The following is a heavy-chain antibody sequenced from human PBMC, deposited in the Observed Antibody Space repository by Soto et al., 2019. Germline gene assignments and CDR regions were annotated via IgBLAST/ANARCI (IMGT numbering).Heavy chain of an antibody. J-gene: IGHJ5*02. V-gene: IGHV1-3*01. CDR1: GYTFTSYA. D-gene: IGHD3-10*01. CDR3: ARGDLWFGEFQPNWFDP. CDR2: INAGNGNT. Sequence: GASVKVSCKTSGYTFTSYAMHWVRQAPGQRLEWMGWINAGNGNTKYSQKFQGRVTITRDTSASTAYMELSSLRSEDTAVYYCARGDLWFGEFQPNWFDPWGQGTLVTVSS.